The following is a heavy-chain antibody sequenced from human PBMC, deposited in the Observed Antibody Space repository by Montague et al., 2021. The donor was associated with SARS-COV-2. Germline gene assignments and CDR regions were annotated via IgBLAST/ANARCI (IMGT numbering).Heavy chain of an antibody. CDR3: ARGSGWMGNAFDI. V-gene: IGHV4-59*01. CDR1: GGSISSYY. CDR2: IYYSGGT. J-gene: IGHJ3*02. D-gene: IGHD6-19*01. Sequence: SETLSLTCTVAGGSISSYYRSWIRQPPGKGLEWIGYIYYSGGTNYKPSLKSRVTISVDTSKNQFSLKLSSVTAADTAVYYCARGSGWMGNAFDIWGQGTMVTVSS.